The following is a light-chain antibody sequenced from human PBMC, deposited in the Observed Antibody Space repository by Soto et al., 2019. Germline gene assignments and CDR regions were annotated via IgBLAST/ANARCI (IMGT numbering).Light chain of an antibody. CDR3: AAWDESLNGPV. Sequence: QSVLTQPPSASGTPGQRVTISCSGSSSNIGSNTVNWYQQLPGTAPKLLIYSKNQRPSGVPDRFSVSKSGTSASLAISGLQSDDEADYYCAAWDESLNGPVFGGATKLTVL. CDR1: SSNIGSNT. V-gene: IGLV1-44*01. J-gene: IGLJ2*01. CDR2: SKN.